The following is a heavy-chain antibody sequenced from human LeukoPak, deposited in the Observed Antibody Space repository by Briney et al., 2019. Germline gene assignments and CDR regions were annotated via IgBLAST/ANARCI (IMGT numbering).Heavy chain of an antibody. V-gene: IGHV3-7*01. D-gene: IGHD3-10*01. CDR1: GFTFSSYW. Sequence: GGSLRLSCAASGFTFSSYWMSWVRQAPGKGLEWVANIKQDGSEKYYVDSVKGRFTISRDNAKNSLYLQMNSLRAEDTAVYYCARDHPYYYGSGLVDYWGQGTLVTVSS. CDR2: IKQDGSEK. J-gene: IGHJ4*02. CDR3: ARDHPYYYGSGLVDY.